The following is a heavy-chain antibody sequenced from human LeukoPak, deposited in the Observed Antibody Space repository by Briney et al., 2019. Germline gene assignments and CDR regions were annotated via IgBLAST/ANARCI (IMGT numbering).Heavy chain of an antibody. V-gene: IGHV1-18*01. D-gene: IGHD3-9*01. CDR2: ISGYNGNT. CDR3: ARDGHYDILTGSYNDNWFDP. Sequence: ASVKVSCKVSGYTLTELSMHWVRQAPGKGLEWMGWISGYNGNTNYAQILRGRVTMTTDTSTSTAYMELRSLRSDDTAVYYCARDGHYDILTGSYNDNWFDPWGQGTLVTVSS. J-gene: IGHJ5*02. CDR1: GYTLTELS.